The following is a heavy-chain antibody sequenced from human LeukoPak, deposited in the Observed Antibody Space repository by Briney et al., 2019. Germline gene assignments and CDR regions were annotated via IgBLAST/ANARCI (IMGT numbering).Heavy chain of an antibody. CDR3: ARDSSDCSSTSCFKCWFDP. V-gene: IGHV3-21*01. D-gene: IGHD2-2*01. CDR2: ISSNCSST. CDR1: GFTFSGYD. Sequence: GGSLRLSCTASGFTFSGYDINWVRDATGKGGEWVSSISSNCSSTYYADSVKGRFTISRDNAKNSLYLQMNSRRDEDTAVYYCARDSSDCSSTSCFKCWFDPWGQGTLVTVSS. J-gene: IGHJ5*02.